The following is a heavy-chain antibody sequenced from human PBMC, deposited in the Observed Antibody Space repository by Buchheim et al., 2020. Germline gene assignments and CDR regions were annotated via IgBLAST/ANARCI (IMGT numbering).Heavy chain of an antibody. CDR1: GGSLNSGTYY. CDR2: VYHTGNT. J-gene: IGHJ4*02. V-gene: IGHV4-61*01. CDR3: ARVNGVFYFDS. Sequence: QVQLQQSGPGLVKPSETLSLTCTVSGGSLNSGTYYWGWIREPPGKGLEWIGYVYHTGNTNYNSSVKSRVTISVATTKNQFYLSLSSVTAADTALYYCARVNGVFYFDSWGQGTL. D-gene: IGHD2-8*01.